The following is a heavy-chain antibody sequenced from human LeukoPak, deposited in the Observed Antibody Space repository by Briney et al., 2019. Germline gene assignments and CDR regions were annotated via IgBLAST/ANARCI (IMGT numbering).Heavy chain of an antibody. V-gene: IGHV3-23*01. CDR1: GFTFSNYA. J-gene: IGHJ4*02. D-gene: IGHD3-10*01. Sequence: PGGSLRLSCAASGFTFSNYAMSWVRQAPGKGLEWVSAISDGGGNTCYADSVKGRFTISRDNSKNTLYLQMSSLRAEDTAIYYCAKGADRAYYYGSGSSIFDYWGQGTLVTVSS. CDR2: ISDGGGNT. CDR3: AKGADRAYYYGSGSSIFDY.